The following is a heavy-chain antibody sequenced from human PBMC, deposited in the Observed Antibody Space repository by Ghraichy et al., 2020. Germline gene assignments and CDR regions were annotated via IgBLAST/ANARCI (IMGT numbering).Heavy chain of an antibody. CDR2: INSDGSST. V-gene: IGHV3-74*01. Sequence: GESLNISCAASGFTFSSYWMHWVRQAPGKGLVWVSRINSDGSSTSYADSVKGRFTISRDNAKNTLYLQMNSLRAEDTAVYYCARGGMAVGTRLDIWGQGTMVTVSS. CDR1: GFTFSSYW. CDR3: ARGGMAVGTRLDI. J-gene: IGHJ3*02. D-gene: IGHD5-24*01.